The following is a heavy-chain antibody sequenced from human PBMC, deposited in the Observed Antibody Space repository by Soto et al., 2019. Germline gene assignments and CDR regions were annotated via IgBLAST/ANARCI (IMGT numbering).Heavy chain of an antibody. J-gene: IGHJ5*02. CDR3: ARGIKYCDYSRWFNP. CDR2: MNHNSGNT. V-gene: IGHV1-8*01. Sequence: QVQLVQSGAEVKKPGASVKVSCKASGYTFTSYDINWVRQAPGQGLEYLGWMNHNSGNTGYVQKFQGRVTRTRNSSISTAYRELSSLISEDTAVYYCARGIKYCDYSRWFNPWDQGTLVTVST. D-gene: IGHD4-17*01. CDR1: GYTFTSYD.